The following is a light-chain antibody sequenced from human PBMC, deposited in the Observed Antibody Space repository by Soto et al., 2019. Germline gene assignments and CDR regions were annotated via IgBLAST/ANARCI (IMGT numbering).Light chain of an antibody. CDR1: QGISSY. CDR2: AAS. CDR3: QQLNSYPAYT. V-gene: IGKV1-9*01. Sequence: IQLTQSPSSLSASVGDRVTITCRASQGISSYLAWYQQKPGKAPKLLIYAASTLQSGVPSRFSGSGSGTDFTITISSLQPEDFATYYCQQLNSYPAYTFGQGTKLEIK. J-gene: IGKJ2*01.